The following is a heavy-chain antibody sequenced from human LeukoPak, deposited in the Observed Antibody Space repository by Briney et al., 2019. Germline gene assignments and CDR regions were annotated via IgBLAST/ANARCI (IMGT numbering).Heavy chain of an antibody. CDR3: ARARYSSSWDY. Sequence: GGSLRLSCAASGFTFSNYDMHWVRQAPGKGLEWVAFIRYDGSHKFYADSVKGRFTISGDNSKNTLYVQMNSLRAEDTAVYYCARARYSSSWDYWGQGTLVTVSS. J-gene: IGHJ4*02. V-gene: IGHV3-30*02. CDR1: GFTFSNYD. CDR2: IRYDGSHK. D-gene: IGHD6-6*01.